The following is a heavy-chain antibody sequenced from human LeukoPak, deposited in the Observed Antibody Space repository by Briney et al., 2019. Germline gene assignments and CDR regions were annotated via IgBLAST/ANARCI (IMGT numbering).Heavy chain of an antibody. D-gene: IGHD2-2*01. CDR2: INWNGGST. CDR1: GFTFDDYG. J-gene: IGHJ4*02. CDR3: VVPAAISPGY. V-gene: IGHV3-20*04. Sequence: PGGSLRLSCAGSGFTFDDYGMSWVRQAPGKGLGLVSGINWNGGSTGYADSVKGRFTISRDNAKNYLYLQMNSLRAEDTALYYCVVPAAISPGYWGQGTLVTVSS.